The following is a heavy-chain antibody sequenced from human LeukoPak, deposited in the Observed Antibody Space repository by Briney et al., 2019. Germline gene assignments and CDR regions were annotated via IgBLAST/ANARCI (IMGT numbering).Heavy chain of an antibody. D-gene: IGHD3-10*01. J-gene: IGHJ6*02. CDR2: IYYSGST. V-gene: IGHV4-59*08. CDR3: ARTWYYGSGSYYNLYYYYGMDV. CDR1: GGSISSYY. Sequence: SETLSLTCTVSGGSISSYYWSWIRQPPGKGLEWIRYIYYSGSTNYNPSLKSRVTISVDTSKNQFSLKLSSVTAADTAVYYCARTWYYGSGSYYNLYYYYGMDVWGQGTTVTVSS.